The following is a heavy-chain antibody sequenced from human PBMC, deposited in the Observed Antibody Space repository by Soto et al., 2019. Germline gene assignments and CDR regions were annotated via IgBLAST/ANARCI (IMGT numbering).Heavy chain of an antibody. J-gene: IGHJ6*02. CDR1: VDSITTYY. CDR2: IDASGNT. D-gene: IGHD6-13*01. CDR3: ARYSNNWFQTEGMDV. Sequence: SETLSLTCTVSVDSITTYYWSWIRQPAGKGLEWIGRIDASGNTNYNPSLNSRVTMSIDTSKKQFSLKLTSVTAADTAIYYCARYSNNWFQTEGMDVWGQGPT. V-gene: IGHV4-4*07.